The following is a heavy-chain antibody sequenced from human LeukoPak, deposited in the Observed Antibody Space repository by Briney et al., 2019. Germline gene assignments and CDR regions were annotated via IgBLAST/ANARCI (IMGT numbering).Heavy chain of an antibody. J-gene: IGHJ3*02. CDR2: INWNGGST. Sequence: PGGSLRLSCAASGFTFDDYGMSWVRQAPGKGLEWVSGINWNGGSTGYADSVKGRFTISRDNAKTSLYLQMNSLRAEDTALYHCARVGFGYYDSSGYSKAFDIWGQGTMVTVSS. V-gene: IGHV3-20*01. CDR1: GFTFDDYG. CDR3: ARVGFGYYDSSGYSKAFDI. D-gene: IGHD3-22*01.